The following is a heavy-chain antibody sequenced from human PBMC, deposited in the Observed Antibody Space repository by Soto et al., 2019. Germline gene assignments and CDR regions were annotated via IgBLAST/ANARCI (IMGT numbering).Heavy chain of an antibody. Sequence: SVKVSCKASGGTFSSYAISWVRQAPGQGLEWMGGIIPIFGTANYAQKFQGRVTITADESTSTAYMELSSLRSEDTAVYYCAREREIATHYFDYWGQGTLVTVSS. D-gene: IGHD1-26*01. CDR3: AREREIATHYFDY. J-gene: IGHJ4*02. CDR2: IIPIFGTA. V-gene: IGHV1-69*13. CDR1: GGTFSSYA.